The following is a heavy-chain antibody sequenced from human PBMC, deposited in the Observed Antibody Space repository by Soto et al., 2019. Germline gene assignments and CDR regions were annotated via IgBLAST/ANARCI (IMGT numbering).Heavy chain of an antibody. CDR2: ISGSGGST. D-gene: IGHD3-9*01. Sequence: GGSLRLSCAASGFTFSSYAMSWVRQAPGKGLEWVSAISGSGGSTYYADSVKGRFTISRDNSKNTLYLQMNSLRAEDTAVYYCAKDLSRKASTYFDRPAFAYWGQGTLVTVSS. V-gene: IGHV3-23*01. J-gene: IGHJ4*02. CDR1: GFTFSSYA. CDR3: AKDLSRKASTYFDRPAFAY.